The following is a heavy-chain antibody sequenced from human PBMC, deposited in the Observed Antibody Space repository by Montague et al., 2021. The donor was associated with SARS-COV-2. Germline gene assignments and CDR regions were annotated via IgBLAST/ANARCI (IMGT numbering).Heavy chain of an antibody. V-gene: IGHV3-48*03. Sequence: SLRLSCAASGFSFSSYEMNWARQAPGKGLEWISYISSGSGSSIHYAASVRGRFTISRANAKNSLYLQMNGLRAEDTAIYYCARDVDPNSWDGMDVWGQGTTVTVSS. CDR2: ISSGSGSSI. J-gene: IGHJ6*02. D-gene: IGHD2-15*01. CDR3: ARDVDPNSWDGMDV. CDR1: GFSFSSYE.